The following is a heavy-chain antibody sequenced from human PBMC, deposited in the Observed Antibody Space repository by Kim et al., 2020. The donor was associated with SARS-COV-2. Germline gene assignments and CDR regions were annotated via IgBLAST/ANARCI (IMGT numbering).Heavy chain of an antibody. J-gene: IGHJ3*02. V-gene: IGHV3-30*04. CDR3: ARANCGSYKDAFDI. CDR2: ISYDGSNK. D-gene: IGHD1-26*01. CDR1: GFTFSSYA. Sequence: GGSLRLSCAASGFTFSSYAMHWVRQAPGKGLEWVAVISYDGSNKYYADSVKGRFTISRDNSKNTLYLQMNSLRAEDTAVYYCARANCGSYKDAFDIWGQGTMVTVSS.